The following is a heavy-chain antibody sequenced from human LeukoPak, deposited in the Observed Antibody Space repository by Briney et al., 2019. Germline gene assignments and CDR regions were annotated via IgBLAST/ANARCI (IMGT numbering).Heavy chain of an antibody. CDR1: GGSISSSSYY. D-gene: IGHD2-2*01. Sequence: SETLSLTCTVSGGSISSSSYYWGWIRQPPGKGLEWIGSIYYSGSTYYNPSLKSRVTISVDTSKNQFSLKLSSVTAADTAVYYCAREIGYCSSTSCYYYMDVWGKGTTVTVSS. CDR2: IYYSGST. V-gene: IGHV4-39*07. CDR3: AREIGYCSSTSCYYYMDV. J-gene: IGHJ6*03.